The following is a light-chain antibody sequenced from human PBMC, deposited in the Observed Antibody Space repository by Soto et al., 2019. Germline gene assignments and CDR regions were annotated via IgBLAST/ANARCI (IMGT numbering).Light chain of an antibody. CDR1: SSDVGGYKY. CDR3: CSYAGSYTWV. Sequence: QSALTQPRSVSGSPGQSVTISCTGTSSDVGGYKYVSWYQQHPGKVPKLMIYDVSKRPSGVPDRFSGSKSGNTASLSISGLQAEDEADYYCCSYAGSYTWVFGGGTKLNVL. CDR2: DVS. J-gene: IGLJ2*01. V-gene: IGLV2-11*01.